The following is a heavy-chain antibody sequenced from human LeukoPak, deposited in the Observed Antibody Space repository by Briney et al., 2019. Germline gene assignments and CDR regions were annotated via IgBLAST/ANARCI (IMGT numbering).Heavy chain of an antibody. Sequence: PSETLSLTCTVSGGSISSYYWSWTRQPPGKGLEWIGYIYYSGSTNYNPSLKSRVTISVDTSKNQFSLKLSSVTAADTAVYYCARVGAAAGTLFDYWGQGTLVTVSS. D-gene: IGHD6-13*01. CDR1: GGSISSYY. J-gene: IGHJ4*02. V-gene: IGHV4-59*01. CDR3: ARVGAAAGTLFDY. CDR2: IYYSGST.